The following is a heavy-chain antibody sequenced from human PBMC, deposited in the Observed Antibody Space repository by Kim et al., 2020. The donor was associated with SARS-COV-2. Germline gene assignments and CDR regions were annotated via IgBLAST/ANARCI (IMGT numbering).Heavy chain of an antibody. D-gene: IGHD6-13*01. CDR3: ARTIQHSSSWYVLDV. V-gene: IGHV3-30-3*01. J-gene: IGHJ6*02. CDR1: GFTFSSYS. CDR2: TSYDGSNK. Sequence: GGSLRLSCAASGFTFSSYSIHWIRQAPGKGLEWVAVTSYDGSNKYYACSVKGRFTISRDNSENTVYLQMNSLRAEDTAVYYCARTIQHSSSWYVLDVWGQGTTVTVSS.